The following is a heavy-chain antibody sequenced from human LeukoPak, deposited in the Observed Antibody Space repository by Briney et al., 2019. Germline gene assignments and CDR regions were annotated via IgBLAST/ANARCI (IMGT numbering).Heavy chain of an antibody. CDR3: ARHPTYYYDSSGPDDAFDI. CDR1: GGSISSSSYY. D-gene: IGHD3-22*01. V-gene: IGHV4-39*01. Sequence: PSETLSLTCTVSGGSISSSSYYWGWIRQPPGKGLEWIGSIYYSGSTYYNPSLKSRVTISVDTSKNQFSLKLSSVTAADTAVYYCARHPTYYYDSSGPDDAFDIWGQGTMVTVSS. J-gene: IGHJ3*02. CDR2: IYYSGST.